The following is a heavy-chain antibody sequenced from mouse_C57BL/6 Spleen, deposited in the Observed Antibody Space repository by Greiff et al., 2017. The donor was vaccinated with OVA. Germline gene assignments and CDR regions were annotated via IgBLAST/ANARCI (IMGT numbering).Heavy chain of an antibody. CDR3: ARRAIYDGYSWFAY. V-gene: IGHV1-55*01. CDR2: IYPGSGST. D-gene: IGHD2-3*01. Sequence: QVQLQQPGAELVKPGASVKMSCKASGYTFTSYWITWVKQRPGQGLEWIGDIYPGSGSTNYNEKFKSKATLTVDKSSSTAYMELRSLTSEDSAVYYCARRAIYDGYSWFAYWGQGTLVTVSA. CDR1: GYTFTSYW. J-gene: IGHJ3*01.